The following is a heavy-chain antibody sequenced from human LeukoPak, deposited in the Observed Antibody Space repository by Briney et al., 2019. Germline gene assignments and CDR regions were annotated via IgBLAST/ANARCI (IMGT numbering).Heavy chain of an antibody. CDR3: ATKFYGSGSYLRY. CDR2: IYPGDSDT. J-gene: IGHJ4*02. CDR1: GYSFTNYW. V-gene: IGHV5-51*01. D-gene: IGHD3-10*01. Sequence: RESLKISCKGSGYSFTNYWIGWVRQMPGKGLEWMGIIYPGDSDTRYSPSFQGQVTISADKSISTAYLQWSSLKASDTAMYYCATKFYGSGSYLRYWGQGTLVTVSS.